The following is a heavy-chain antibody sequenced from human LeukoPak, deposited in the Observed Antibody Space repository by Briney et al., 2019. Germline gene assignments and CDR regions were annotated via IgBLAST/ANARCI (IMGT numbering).Heavy chain of an antibody. D-gene: IGHD1-7*01. V-gene: IGHV1-69*05. CDR2: IIPIFGTA. J-gene: IGHJ5*02. Sequence: SVKVSCKASGGTFSSYAISRVRQAPGQGLEWMGGIIPIFGTANYAQKFQGRVTITTDESTSTAYMELSSLRSEDTAVYYCARKELRDDWFDPWGQGTLVTASS. CDR3: ARKELRDDWFDP. CDR1: GGTFSSYA.